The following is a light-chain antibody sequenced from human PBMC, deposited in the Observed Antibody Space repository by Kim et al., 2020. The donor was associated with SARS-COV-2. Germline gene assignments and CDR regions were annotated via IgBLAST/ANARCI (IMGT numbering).Light chain of an antibody. CDR3: QQYGVSPYT. J-gene: IGKJ2*01. V-gene: IGKV3-20*01. CDR1: QSVVSNF. CDR2: DAS. Sequence: LSPGARATLACRASQSVVSNFLAWYQQKPGQAPRLLIYDASSRPAGIPDRFSGSGSGTDFTLTIVRLEPEDFAVYYCQQYGVSPYTFGQGTKLEI.